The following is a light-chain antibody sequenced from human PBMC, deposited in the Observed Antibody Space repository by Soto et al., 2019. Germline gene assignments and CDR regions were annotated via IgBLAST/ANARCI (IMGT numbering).Light chain of an antibody. CDR2: DVS. J-gene: IGLJ1*01. CDR3: SSYTSSSTLYV. V-gene: IGLV2-14*01. CDR1: SSDVGGYNY. Sequence: QSVLNQPASVSGSPGQSITISCTGTSSDVGGYNYVSWYQQHPGKAPKLMIYDVSNRPSGVSNRFSGSKSGNTASLTISGLQAEDEADYYCSSYTSSSTLYVLGTGTKVTAL.